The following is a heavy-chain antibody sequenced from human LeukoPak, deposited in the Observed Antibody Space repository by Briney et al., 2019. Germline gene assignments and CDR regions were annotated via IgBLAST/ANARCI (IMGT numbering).Heavy chain of an antibody. Sequence: GASVKVSCKVFGYTFTDYYIHWVRQAPGEGLQWMGWINPNSGSTNYAQRFQDRVTMTRDTSITTVYMELSRLTSDDTAVYYCARGSRTKSGSKVPSDYWGQGILVTVSS. D-gene: IGHD2-2*01. V-gene: IGHV1-2*02. J-gene: IGHJ4*02. CDR3: ARGSRTKSGSKVPSDY. CDR1: GYTFTDYY. CDR2: INPNSGST.